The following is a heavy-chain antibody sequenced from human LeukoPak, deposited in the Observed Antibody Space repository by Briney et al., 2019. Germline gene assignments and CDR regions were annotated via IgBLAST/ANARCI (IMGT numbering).Heavy chain of an antibody. V-gene: IGHV1-2*02. CDR1: GYTFTSYG. Sequence: GAPVKVSCKATGYTFTSYGISWVRQAPGQGLEWMGWINPNSGGTNYAQKFQGRVTMTRDTSISTAYMELSRLRSDDTAVYYCASSSGSTSYFDYWGQGTLVTVSS. CDR2: INPNSGGT. CDR3: ASSSGSTSYFDY. D-gene: IGHD1-26*01. J-gene: IGHJ4*02.